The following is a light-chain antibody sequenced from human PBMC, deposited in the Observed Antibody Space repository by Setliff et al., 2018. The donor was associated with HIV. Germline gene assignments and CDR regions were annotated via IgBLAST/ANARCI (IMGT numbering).Light chain of an antibody. CDR1: SSDVGGYNY. J-gene: IGLJ1*01. CDR2: DVS. CDR3: KSYAANSTPYL. V-gene: IGLV2-14*03. Sequence: QSVLTQPASVSGSPGQSITISCTGTSSDVGGYNYVSWYQQHPGKAPKLIIYDVSDRPSGVSRRFSGSKSGNTASLTISGLQAEDEADYYCKSYAANSTPYLFGTGTKVTV.